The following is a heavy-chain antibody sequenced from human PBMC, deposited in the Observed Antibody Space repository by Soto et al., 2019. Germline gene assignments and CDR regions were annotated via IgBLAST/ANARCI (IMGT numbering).Heavy chain of an antibody. Sequence: ASVKVSCKTSGYTFITYYMHWARQAPGQGREWMGVINPSGTTAAYAQNFQGRVTMSRDTSTSTVHMDLSSLRSEDTAVYYCAIGREYSGRDYLDYWGQGTLGTVSS. D-gene: IGHD5-12*01. V-gene: IGHV1-46*03. CDR2: INPSGTTA. CDR1: GYTFITYY. J-gene: IGHJ4*02. CDR3: AIGREYSGRDYLDY.